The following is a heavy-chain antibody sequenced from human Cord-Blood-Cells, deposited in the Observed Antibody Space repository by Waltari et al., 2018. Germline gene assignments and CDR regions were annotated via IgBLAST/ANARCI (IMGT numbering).Heavy chain of an antibody. V-gene: IGHV5-51*01. Sequence: EVQLVQSGAEVKKPGESLKIPCKGSGYSFTSYWIGWVRQVPGKGLEWMGIIYPGDSDTRYSPSFQGQVTISADKAISTAYLQWSSLKASDTAMYYCARGSGIAAAGTAFDIWGQGTMVTVSS. CDR2: IYPGDSDT. CDR3: ARGSGIAAAGTAFDI. J-gene: IGHJ3*02. CDR1: GYSFTSYW. D-gene: IGHD6-13*01.